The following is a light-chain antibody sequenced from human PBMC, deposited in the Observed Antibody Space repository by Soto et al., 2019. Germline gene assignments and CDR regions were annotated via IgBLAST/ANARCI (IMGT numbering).Light chain of an antibody. CDR1: QGIGSD. V-gene: IGKV1-9*01. J-gene: IGKJ5*01. CDR2: AAS. CDR3: QQLSLFST. Sequence: DIQLTQSPSFVTASVGDRVTITCRASQGIGSDLAWYQQKPGRAPDLLIYAASTLQSGVPLRFSGSGSGTDFTLTISSLQPEDFATYFCQQLSLFSTFGPGTRLELK.